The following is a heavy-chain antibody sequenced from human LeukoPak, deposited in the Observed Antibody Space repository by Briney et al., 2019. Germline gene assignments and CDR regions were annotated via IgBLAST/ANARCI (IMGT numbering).Heavy chain of an antibody. CDR1: GFTFDDYA. CDR3: AKAGRGIFGVVSYYYYYMDV. Sequence: GGSLRLSCAASGFTFDDYAMHWVRQAPGKGLEWVSLISGDGGSTYYADSVKGRFTISRDNSKNSLYLQMNSLRTEDTALYYCAKAGRGIFGVVSYYYYYMDVWGKGTTVTVSS. V-gene: IGHV3-43*02. J-gene: IGHJ6*03. CDR2: ISGDGGST. D-gene: IGHD3-3*01.